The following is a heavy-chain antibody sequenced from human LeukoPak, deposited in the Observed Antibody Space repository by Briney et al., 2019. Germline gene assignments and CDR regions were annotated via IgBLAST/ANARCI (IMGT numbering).Heavy chain of an antibody. V-gene: IGHV3-7*03. CDR2: IKLDGSEK. CDR1: GFTFGKYW. J-gene: IGHJ4*02. Sequence: GESLRLSCVASGFTFGKYWMSWVRQAPVKGLEWVANIKLDGSEKNYVDSVKGRFTISRDNTKNSLYLQMNSLRADDTAVFYCARDQYDTWSRRGNFDSWGQGTLVIVSS. D-gene: IGHD3-3*01. CDR3: ARDQYDTWSRRGNFDS.